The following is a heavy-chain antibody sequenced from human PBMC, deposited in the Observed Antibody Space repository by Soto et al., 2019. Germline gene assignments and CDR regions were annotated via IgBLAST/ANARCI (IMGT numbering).Heavy chain of an antibody. CDR1: GFAFSTFD. V-gene: IGHV3-13*01. J-gene: IGHJ5*02. Sequence: VGSLRLSCAGSGFAFSTFDIHWVRQAPGKGLEWVSGIGTLSDTFYAASVQGRFTISRQNAKNSVYLQMNSLRAGDTAFYYCARGRSFSYDSTPPPMFDPWGQGTLVTVSS. D-gene: IGHD3-10*01. CDR3: ARGRSFSYDSTPPPMFDP. CDR2: IGTLSDT.